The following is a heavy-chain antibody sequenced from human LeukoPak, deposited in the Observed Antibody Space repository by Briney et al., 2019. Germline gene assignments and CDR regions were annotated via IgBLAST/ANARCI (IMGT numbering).Heavy chain of an antibody. CDR2: IYTSGST. D-gene: IGHD6-13*01. V-gene: IGHV4-4*07. Sequence: SETLSLTCIVSGDSISNYYWSWIRQPAGKGLEWIGRIYTSGSTNYNPSLKSRVTMSVDTSKNQFSLKLTSVTAADTAVYYCARKAAVGTFYFDYWGQRTPVTASS. CDR1: GDSISNYY. CDR3: ARKAAVGTFYFDY. J-gene: IGHJ4*02.